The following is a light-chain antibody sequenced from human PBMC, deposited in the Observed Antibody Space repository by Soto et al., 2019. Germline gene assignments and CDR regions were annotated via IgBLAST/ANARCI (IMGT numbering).Light chain of an antibody. CDR1: QSVGRW. J-gene: IGKJ1*01. CDR2: MAS. V-gene: IGKV1-5*03. Sequence: DIQRTHSPSPLSASVGDRVTITCRASQSVGRWLAWYQQKPGKAPKLLLYMASSLESGVPSRFSGSGSGTEFTLTISSLQPDDFATYYCQQYNSYRTFGQGNK. CDR3: QQYNSYRT.